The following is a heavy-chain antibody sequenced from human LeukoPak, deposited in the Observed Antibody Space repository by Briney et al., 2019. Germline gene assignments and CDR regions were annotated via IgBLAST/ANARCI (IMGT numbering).Heavy chain of an antibody. D-gene: IGHD6-13*01. CDR1: GDTVSSNSAA. J-gene: IGHJ3*02. Sequence: SQTLSLTCAISGDTVSSNSAAWNWIRQSPSRGLEWLGRTYYRSKWYNDYAVSVKSRITLNPDTSKNQFSLQLHSVTPEDTAVYYCARDADIAAAATGGFDIWGQGTMVTVSS. V-gene: IGHV6-1*01. CDR2: TYYRSKWYN. CDR3: ARDADIAAAATGGFDI.